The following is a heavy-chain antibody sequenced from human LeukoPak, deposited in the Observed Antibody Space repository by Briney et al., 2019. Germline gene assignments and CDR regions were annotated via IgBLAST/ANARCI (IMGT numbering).Heavy chain of an antibody. Sequence: GGSLRLSCAASGFTFSSYWMSWVRQAPGKGLEWVANIKQDGSEKYYVDSVKGRFTISRDNAKNSLYLQMNSLRAEDTAVYYCARWVVVVPAAIDAFDIWGQGTMVTVSS. CDR1: GFTFSSYW. D-gene: IGHD2-2*02. CDR3: ARWVVVVPAAIDAFDI. V-gene: IGHV3-7*01. CDR2: IKQDGSEK. J-gene: IGHJ3*02.